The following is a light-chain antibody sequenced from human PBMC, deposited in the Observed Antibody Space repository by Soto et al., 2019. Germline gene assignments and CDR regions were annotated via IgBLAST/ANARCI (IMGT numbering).Light chain of an antibody. CDR3: LQYNSHSWT. CDR1: QSISSW. Sequence: DIQMTQSPSTLSASVGDRVTITCRASQSISSWLAWYQHKPGKAPKLLIYKASSLESGVPSRFSGSGSGTEFPLTVSTLQPKDFAIYHCLQYNSHSWTFGQETKVEMK. CDR2: KAS. V-gene: IGKV1-5*03. J-gene: IGKJ1*01.